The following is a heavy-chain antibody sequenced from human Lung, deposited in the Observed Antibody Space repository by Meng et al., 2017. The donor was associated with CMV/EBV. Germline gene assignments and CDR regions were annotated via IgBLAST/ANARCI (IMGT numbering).Heavy chain of an antibody. Sequence: GGSLRLXCAASGLTVSRNYMNWVRQAPGKGLEWVSVLYPSGATFYADSVKGRFTISRDSSKNTLYLQMNSLRLDDTAVYYCARARGALWFGRFDSWVQGPXVTVSS. CDR3: ARARGALWFGRFDS. V-gene: IGHV3-53*01. D-gene: IGHD3-10*01. J-gene: IGHJ4*02. CDR1: GLTVSRNY. CDR2: LYPSGAT.